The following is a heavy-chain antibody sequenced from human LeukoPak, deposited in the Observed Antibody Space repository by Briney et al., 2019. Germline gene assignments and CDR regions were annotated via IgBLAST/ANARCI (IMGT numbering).Heavy chain of an antibody. Sequence: GGSLRLSCAASGFTFSSYWMNWVGQAPGKGLVWVSRIARDGSSTTYADSVKGRFSISRGNAKNTLYLQMNSLRVEDTAVYYCARGRPHGNDYWGQGTLVTVSS. V-gene: IGHV3-74*01. J-gene: IGHJ4*02. CDR2: IARDGSST. D-gene: IGHD4-23*01. CDR3: ARGRPHGNDY. CDR1: GFTFSSYW.